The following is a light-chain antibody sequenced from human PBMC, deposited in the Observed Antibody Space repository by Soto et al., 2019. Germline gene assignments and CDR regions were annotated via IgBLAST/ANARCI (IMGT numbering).Light chain of an antibody. J-gene: IGKJ1*01. V-gene: IGKV3-11*01. CDR2: DTS. Sequence: ESVLTQSPATLSLSPGERATLSCRASQSISSYFAWYQQKPGQAPRLLIYDTSTRATGIPARFSGSGSGTDLTLTISSLQSQDFAVYYCQQYDTWPRTFGQGTKVDIK. CDR3: QQYDTWPRT. CDR1: QSISSY.